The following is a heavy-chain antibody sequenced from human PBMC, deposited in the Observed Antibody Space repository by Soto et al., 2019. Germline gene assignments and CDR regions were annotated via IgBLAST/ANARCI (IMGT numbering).Heavy chain of an antibody. CDR2: IIPIFGTA. J-gene: IGHJ5*02. V-gene: IGHV1-69*05. Sequence: SVKVSCKASGGTFSSYAISWVRQAPGQGLEWMGGIIPIFGTANYAQKFQGRVTMTRNTSVSTAYMELSSLRSEDTAVYYCARGRDTIFGVVVIPQDWFDPWGQGTLVTVSS. CDR1: GGTFSSYA. CDR3: ARGRDTIFGVVVIPQDWFDP. D-gene: IGHD3-3*01.